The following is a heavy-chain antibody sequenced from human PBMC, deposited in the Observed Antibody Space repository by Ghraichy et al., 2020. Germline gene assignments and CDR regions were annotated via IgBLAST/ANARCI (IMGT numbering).Heavy chain of an antibody. CDR3: ARGSGGGTVY. J-gene: IGHJ4*02. CDR1: GGSFSGYY. D-gene: IGHD4-23*01. V-gene: IGHV4-34*01. Sequence: SKTLSLTCAVYGGSFSGYYWSWIRQPPGKGLEWIGEINHSGSTNYNPSLKSRVTISVDTSKNQFSLKLSSVTAADTAVYYCARGSGGGTVYWGQGTLVTVSS. CDR2: INHSGST.